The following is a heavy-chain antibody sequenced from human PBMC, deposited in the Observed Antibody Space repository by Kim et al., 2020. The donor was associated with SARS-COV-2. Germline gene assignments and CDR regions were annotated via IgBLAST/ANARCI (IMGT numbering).Heavy chain of an antibody. CDR3: ARTTYYGSGSYPFDY. D-gene: IGHD3-10*01. Sequence: PSLKSRVTISVDTSKNQCSLKLSSVTAADTAVYYCARTTYYGSGSYPFDYWGQGTLVTVSS. J-gene: IGHJ4*02. V-gene: IGHV4-59*01.